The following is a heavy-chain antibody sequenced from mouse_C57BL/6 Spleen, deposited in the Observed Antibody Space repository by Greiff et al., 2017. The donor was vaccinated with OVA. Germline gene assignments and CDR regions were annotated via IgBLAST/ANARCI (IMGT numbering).Heavy chain of an antibody. CDR1: GYTFTSYW. D-gene: IGHD2-4*01. J-gene: IGHJ2*01. V-gene: IGHV1-55*01. Sequence: QVQLKQPGAELVKPGASEKMSCKASGYTFTSYWITWVKQRPGQGLEWIGDIYPGSGSTNYNEKFKSKATLTVDTSSSTAYMQLSSLTSEDSAVYYCARSLYDYDDGFDYWGQGTTLTVSS. CDR2: IYPGSGST. CDR3: ARSLYDYDDGFDY.